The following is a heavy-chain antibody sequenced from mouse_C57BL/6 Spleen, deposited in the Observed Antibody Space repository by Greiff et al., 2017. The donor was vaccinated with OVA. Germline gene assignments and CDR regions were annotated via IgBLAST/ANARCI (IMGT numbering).Heavy chain of an antibody. CDR3: ARKEISYFDY. V-gene: IGHV1-18*01. CDR1: GYTFTDYN. CDR2: INPNNGGT. Sequence: VQLQQSGPELVKPGASVKIPCKASGYTFTDYNMDWVKQSHGKSLEWIGDINPNNGGTIYNQKFKGKATLTVDMSSSTAYMELRSLTSEDTAVYYCARKEISYFDYWGQGTTLTVSS. J-gene: IGHJ2*01.